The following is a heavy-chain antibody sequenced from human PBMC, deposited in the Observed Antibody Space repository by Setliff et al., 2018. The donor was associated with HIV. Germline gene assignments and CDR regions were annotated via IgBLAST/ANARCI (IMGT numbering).Heavy chain of an antibody. CDR2: IYYSGST. CDR3: ATYADRESNRFDP. D-gene: IGHD3-10*01. J-gene: IGHJ5*02. V-gene: IGHV4-59*08. Sequence: SETLSLTCTVSGGSISSHYWSWVRQPPGKGLEWIGYIYYSGSTNYNPSLKSRVTISVDTSKKQFSLKLSSVTAADTAVYYCATYADRESNRFDPWGQGILVTVSS. CDR1: GGSISSHY.